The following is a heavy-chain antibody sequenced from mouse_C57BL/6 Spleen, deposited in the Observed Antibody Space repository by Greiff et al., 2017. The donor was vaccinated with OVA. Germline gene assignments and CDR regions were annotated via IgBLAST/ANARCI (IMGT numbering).Heavy chain of an antibody. J-gene: IGHJ2*01. CDR1: GYTFTGYW. V-gene: IGHV1-9*01. CDR3: AGPSTTVPYYFDY. Sequence: VMLVESGAELMKPGASVKLSCKATGYTFTGYWIEWVKQRPGHGLEWIGEILPGSGSTNYNEKFKGKATFTADTSSNTAYMQLSSLTTEDSAIDYCAGPSTTVPYYFDYWGQGTTLTVSS. D-gene: IGHD1-1*01. CDR2: ILPGSGST.